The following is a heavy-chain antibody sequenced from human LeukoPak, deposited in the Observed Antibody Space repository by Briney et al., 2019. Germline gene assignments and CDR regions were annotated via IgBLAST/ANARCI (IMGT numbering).Heavy chain of an antibody. D-gene: IGHD5-18*01. Sequence: GGSLRLSCAASRVTFSNAWMSWVRQAPGKGLEWVGRIKSKTSGGTTDYAAPVKGRFAISREDSKNTLYLQMNSLKTEDAAVYYCATEGYTYGYHSFDIWGQGTMVTVSS. J-gene: IGHJ3*02. CDR2: IKSKTSGGTT. CDR1: RVTFSNAW. V-gene: IGHV3-15*01. CDR3: ATEGYTYGYHSFDI.